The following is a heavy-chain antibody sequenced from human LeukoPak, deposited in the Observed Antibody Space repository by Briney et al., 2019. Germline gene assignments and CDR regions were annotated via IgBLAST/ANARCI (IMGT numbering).Heavy chain of an antibody. D-gene: IGHD3-9*01. CDR1: GGSMRSSNFY. CDR2: INYSGLT. CDR3: VRTHFDSLGWFDP. V-gene: IGHV4-39*07. J-gene: IGHJ5*02. Sequence: SETLSLTCTVSGGSMRSSNFYWGWIRQPPGKGLEWIGNINYSGLTYYNPSVKSRVTLSVDVSKNRFSLHLTSVTAADTALYFCVRTHFDSLGWFDPWGQGIQVIVSS.